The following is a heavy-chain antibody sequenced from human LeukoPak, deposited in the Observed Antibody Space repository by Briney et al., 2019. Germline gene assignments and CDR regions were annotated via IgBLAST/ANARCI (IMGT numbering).Heavy chain of an antibody. Sequence: GGSLRLSCAASGFTFSSYSMNWVRQAPGKGLEWVSSISSSSYIYYADSVKGRFTISRDNAKNTLYLQMNSLRAEDTAVYYCARGNYDILTGYSFDYWGQGILVTVSS. CDR2: ISSSSYI. V-gene: IGHV3-21*01. J-gene: IGHJ4*02. CDR3: ARGNYDILTGYSFDY. D-gene: IGHD3-9*01. CDR1: GFTFSSYS.